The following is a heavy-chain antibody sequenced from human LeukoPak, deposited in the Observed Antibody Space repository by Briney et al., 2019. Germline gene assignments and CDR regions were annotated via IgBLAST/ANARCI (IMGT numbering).Heavy chain of an antibody. V-gene: IGHV3-30*18. J-gene: IGHJ5*02. Sequence: GGSLRLSCAASGFTFSSYGIHWVRQAPGKGLEWVAVISYDGSNKYYADSVKGRFTISRDNSKNTLYLQMNSLRAEDTAVYYCAKDPLPGVVPATPEFDPWGQGTLVTVSS. CDR1: GFTFSSYG. CDR3: AKDPLPGVVPATPEFDP. CDR2: ISYDGSNK. D-gene: IGHD2-2*01.